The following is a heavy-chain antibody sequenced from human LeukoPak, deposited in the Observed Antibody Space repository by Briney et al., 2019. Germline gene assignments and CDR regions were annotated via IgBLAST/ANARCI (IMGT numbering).Heavy chain of an antibody. D-gene: IGHD6-19*01. V-gene: IGHV3-53*01. CDR2: IYSGGTT. J-gene: IGHJ4*02. CDR1: RFTVSNNY. Sequence: GGSLRLSCAASRFTVSNNYMSWVRQAPGKGLEWVSIIYSGGTTYYADSVKGRFTISRDNSKNTLYLQMNSLRAEDTAVYYCARSLAGMYSSGWDYWGQGTLVTVPS. CDR3: ARSLAGMYSSGWDY.